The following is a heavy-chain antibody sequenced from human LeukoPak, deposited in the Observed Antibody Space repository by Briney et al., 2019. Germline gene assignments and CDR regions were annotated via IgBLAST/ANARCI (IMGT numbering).Heavy chain of an antibody. D-gene: IGHD3-16*02. CDR1: GFTFSSHS. CDR3: ARDSDYDYVWGSYRPPPYDY. J-gene: IGHJ4*02. V-gene: IGHV3-21*01. Sequence: PGGSLRLSCAASGFTFSSHSMNWVRQAPGKGLEWVSSISSSSSYIYYADSVKGRFTISRDNAKNSLYLQMNSLRAEDTAVYYCARDSDYDYVWGSYRPPPYDYWGQGTLVTVSS. CDR2: ISSSSSYI.